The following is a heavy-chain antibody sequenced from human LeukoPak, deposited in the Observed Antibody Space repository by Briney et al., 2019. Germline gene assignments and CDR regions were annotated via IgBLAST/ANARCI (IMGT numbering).Heavy chain of an antibody. CDR1: GYTFTGYY. J-gene: IGHJ4*02. D-gene: IGHD2-8*02. V-gene: IGHV1-2*04. CDR2: INPNSGGT. CDR3: AISAYTGGVFEK. Sequence: RWASVKVSCKASGYTFTGYYMHWVRQAPGQGLEWMGWINPNSGGTNYAQKFQGWVTMTRDTSISTAYMEVRSLRSEDTAVYYCAISAYTGGVFEKWGLGTQVTVSS.